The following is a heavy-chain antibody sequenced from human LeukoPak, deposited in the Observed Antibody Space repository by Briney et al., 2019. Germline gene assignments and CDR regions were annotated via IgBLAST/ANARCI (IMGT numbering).Heavy chain of an antibody. D-gene: IGHD1-14*01. V-gene: IGHV3-21*06. Sequence: GGSLRLSCTASGLTFSTSGFNWVRQAPGKGLEWVASIGPTGSDRYHADSIKGRFTISRDNANNFLYLQMNSLRAEDTAVYYCAIETNGRHYDYWGQGTLLTVSS. CDR1: GLTFSTSG. J-gene: IGHJ4*02. CDR3: AIETNGRHYDY. CDR2: IGPTGSDR.